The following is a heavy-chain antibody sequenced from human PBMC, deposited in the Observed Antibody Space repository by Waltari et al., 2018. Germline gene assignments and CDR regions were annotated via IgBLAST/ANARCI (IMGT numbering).Heavy chain of an antibody. CDR3: AREDYDFWSGYSDRDAFDI. Sequence: VQLVQSGAEVKKPGASVKVSCKASGYTFTGYYMHWVRQAPGQGLEWMGWINPNSGGTNYAQKFQGRVTMTRDTSISTAYMELSRLRSDDTAVYYCAREDYDFWSGYSDRDAFDIWGQGTMVTVSS. D-gene: IGHD3-3*01. V-gene: IGHV1-2*02. CDR2: INPNSGGT. J-gene: IGHJ3*02. CDR1: GYTFTGYY.